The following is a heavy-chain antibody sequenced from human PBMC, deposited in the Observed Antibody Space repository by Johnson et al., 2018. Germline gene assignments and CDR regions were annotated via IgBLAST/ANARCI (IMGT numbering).Heavy chain of an antibody. V-gene: IGHV3-30*18. CDR1: GFTFSSYG. Sequence: QVQLGQAGGGVVQPGRSLRLSCAASGFTFSSYGMHWVRQAPGKGLEWVAVISYDGSKKYYADSVKGRFTISRDNSKNTLYLQMNTLRTEDTAVYYCAKANNPYDSSGYHSPLQHWGQGTLVTVSS. CDR3: AKANNPYDSSGYHSPLQH. J-gene: IGHJ1*01. D-gene: IGHD3-22*01. CDR2: ISYDGSKK.